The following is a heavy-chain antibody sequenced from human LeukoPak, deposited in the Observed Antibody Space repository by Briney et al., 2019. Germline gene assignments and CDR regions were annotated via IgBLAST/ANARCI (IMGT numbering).Heavy chain of an antibody. CDR1: GFTFSSYA. CDR3: AKDGISPTGTHDY. D-gene: IGHD2/OR15-2a*01. CDR2: VSGSGGST. V-gene: IGHV3-23*01. J-gene: IGHJ4*02. Sequence: GGSLRLSCAASGFTFSSYAMSWVRQAPGKGLEWVSAVSGSGGSTYYADSVKGRFTISRDNSKNTLYLQMNSLRAEDTAVYYCAKDGISPTGTHDYWGQGTLVTVSS.